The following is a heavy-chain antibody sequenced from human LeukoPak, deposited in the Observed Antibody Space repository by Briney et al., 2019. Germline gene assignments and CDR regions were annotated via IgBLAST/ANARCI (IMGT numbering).Heavy chain of an antibody. D-gene: IGHD1-26*01. V-gene: IGHV4-59*01. CDR2: IYYSGST. Sequence: SETLSLTCTVSGGSISSYYWSWIRQPPGRGLEWIGYIYYSGSTSYNLSLKSRVTISVDTSKNQFSLKLSSVTAADTAVYYCAREGARWEPSFSAFDIWGQGTMVTVSS. CDR3: AREGARWEPSFSAFDI. J-gene: IGHJ3*02. CDR1: GGSISSYY.